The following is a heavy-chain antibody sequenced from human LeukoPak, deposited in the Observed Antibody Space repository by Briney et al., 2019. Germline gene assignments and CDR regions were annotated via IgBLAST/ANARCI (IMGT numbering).Heavy chain of an antibody. CDR3: AKVPNYYDSSGYNDAFDI. D-gene: IGHD3-22*01. CDR2: ISTSGDST. J-gene: IGHJ3*02. Sequence: GGSLRLSCAASGFTFNNYAMTWVRQAPGKGLEWVSTISTSGDSTYYADSVKGRFTISRDNSKNTLYLQMNSLRAEDTAVYYCAKVPNYYDSSGYNDAFDIWGQGTMVTVSS. V-gene: IGHV3-23*01. CDR1: GFTFNNYA.